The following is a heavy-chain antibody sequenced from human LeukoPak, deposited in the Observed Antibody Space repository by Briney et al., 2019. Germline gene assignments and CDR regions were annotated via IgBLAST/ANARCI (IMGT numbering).Heavy chain of an antibody. D-gene: IGHD3-22*01. J-gene: IGHJ4*02. CDR2: IYPGDSDT. Sequence: GESLKISCKGPGYSFTSYWIGWVRQMPGKGLEWMGIIYPGDSDTRYSPSFQGQVTISADKSISTAYLQWSSLKASDTAMYYCARASDYYDSTGNSYFDYWGQGTLVTVSS. CDR1: GYSFTSYW. CDR3: ARASDYYDSTGNSYFDY. V-gene: IGHV5-51*01.